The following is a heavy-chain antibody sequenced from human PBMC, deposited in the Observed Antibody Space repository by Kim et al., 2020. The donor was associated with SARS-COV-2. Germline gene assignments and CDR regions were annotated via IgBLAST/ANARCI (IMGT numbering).Heavy chain of an antibody. Sequence: GGSLRLACAAAGFTVRGSVSDGGGRGAGKGREWVGTINQDGSQKIYVDSVKGRFTIPRDNAQNSLYLQMNSLRAEDTAVYYCVRSVDYWGQGTLVTVSS. CDR1: GFTVRGSV. J-gene: IGHJ4*02. V-gene: IGHV3-7*01. CDR3: VRSVDY. CDR2: INQDGSQK.